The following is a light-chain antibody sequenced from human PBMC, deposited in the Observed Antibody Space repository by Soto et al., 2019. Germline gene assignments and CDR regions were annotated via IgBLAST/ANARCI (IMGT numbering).Light chain of an antibody. V-gene: IGKV3-20*01. CDR2: AAS. J-gene: IGKJ1*01. Sequence: EIVLTQSPGALSLSPGERVTFSCRASQSVTSNSLAWYQQKPGQAPRILIYAASSRATGIPDRFSGSGSGTEFALTISRLEPEDFAVYYCHQYGSPPQTFGQGTRVEVK. CDR3: HQYGSPPQT. CDR1: QSVTSNS.